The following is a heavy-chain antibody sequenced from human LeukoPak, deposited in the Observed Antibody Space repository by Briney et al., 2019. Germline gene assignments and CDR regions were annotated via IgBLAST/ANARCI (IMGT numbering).Heavy chain of an antibody. CDR2: INPNSGGT. CDR1: GYTFTGYY. CDR3: ATVYYDSEYYFDY. V-gene: IGHV1-2*02. J-gene: IGHJ4*02. D-gene: IGHD3-22*01. Sequence: ASVRVSCKASGYTFTGYYMHWVRQAPGQGLEWMGWINPNSGGTNYAQKFQGRVTMTEDTSTDTAYMELSSLRSEDTAVYYCATVYYDSEYYFDYWGQGTLVTVSS.